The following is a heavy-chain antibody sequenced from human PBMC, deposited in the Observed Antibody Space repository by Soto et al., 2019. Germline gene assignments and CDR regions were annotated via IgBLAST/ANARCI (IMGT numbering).Heavy chain of an antibody. CDR3: ARERTGTTSMDV. CDR1: GYTFTSYD. V-gene: IGHV1-8*01. Sequence: QVKLVQSGAEVKKPGASVKVSCKASGYTFTSYDINWVRQATGQGLEWMGWMNPNSGNTGYAQKFQGRVTMTRNTSISTAYMELSSLRSEDTAVYYGARERTGTTSMDVWGQGTTVTVSS. J-gene: IGHJ6*02. CDR2: MNPNSGNT. D-gene: IGHD1-1*01.